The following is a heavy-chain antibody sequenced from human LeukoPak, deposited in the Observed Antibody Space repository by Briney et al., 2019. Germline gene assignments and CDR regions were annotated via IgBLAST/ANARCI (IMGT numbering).Heavy chain of an antibody. CDR1: GFSVSGYW. CDR3: AREWQGGIAAAGTRIEGDY. Sequence: PGGSLRLSCAVSGFSVSGYWMTWVRQAPGKGLEWVANIKQDGSEKNYVDSVKGRFTISRDNAQNSLFLQMNSLRVEDTAVYYCAREWQGGIAAAGTRIEGDYWGQGPLVAVSS. J-gene: IGHJ4*02. CDR2: IKQDGSEK. V-gene: IGHV3-7*01. D-gene: IGHD6-13*01.